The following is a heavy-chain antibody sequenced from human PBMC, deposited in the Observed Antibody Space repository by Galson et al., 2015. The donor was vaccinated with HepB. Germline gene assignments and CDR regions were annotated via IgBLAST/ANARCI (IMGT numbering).Heavy chain of an antibody. V-gene: IGHV3-15*01. CDR3: TTDVHYSTYWSWLDP. CDR1: GFPFNNAW. Sequence: SLRLSCAASGFPFNNAWMTWVRQAPGMGLEWVGRIKSKTDGETTDYAAPVKGRFTISRDDSKNRLYLQMNSLKTEDTAVYYCTTDVHYSTYWSWLDPWGQGTLVTVSS. D-gene: IGHD2-8*02. CDR2: IKSKTDGETT. J-gene: IGHJ5*02.